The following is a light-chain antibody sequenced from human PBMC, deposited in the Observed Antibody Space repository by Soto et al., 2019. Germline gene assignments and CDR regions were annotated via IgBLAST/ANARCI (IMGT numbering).Light chain of an antibody. CDR3: QHYDNWPPMFT. Sequence: EIVMTQSPATLSVSPGERATLFCRASQSINSNLAWYQQMPGQAPRLLIYGASTRATGIPARFDGSGAGTEFTLTSSSLQSDDSAVYYCQHYDNWPPMFTFGPGTKVDVK. V-gene: IGKV3-15*01. CDR2: GAS. J-gene: IGKJ3*01. CDR1: QSINSN.